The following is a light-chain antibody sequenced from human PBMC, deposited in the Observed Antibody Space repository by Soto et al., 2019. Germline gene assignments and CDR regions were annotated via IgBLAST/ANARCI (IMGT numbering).Light chain of an antibody. CDR1: QSVSSRY. CDR3: QKYGPSPMYT. J-gene: IGKJ2*01. Sequence: DIVLTQSPGTLSLSPGDGVTLSCRASQSVSSRYFDWYQKKPGQAPRLLIYATSTRATGIPDRFSGSGSGTDINLTISRLEPEEFAVDYCQKYGPSPMYTVGKGTKLEIK. CDR2: ATS. V-gene: IGKV3-20*01.